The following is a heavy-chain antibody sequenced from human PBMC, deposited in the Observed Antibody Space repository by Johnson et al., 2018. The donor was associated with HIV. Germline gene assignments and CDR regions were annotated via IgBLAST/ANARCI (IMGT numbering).Heavy chain of an antibody. J-gene: IGHJ3*02. V-gene: IGHV3-30*03. D-gene: IGHD1-26*01. CDR1: GFTFSSYG. Sequence: QVQLVESGGGVVQPGRSLRLSCAASGFTFSSYGMHWVRQAPGKGLEWVAVISYDGSNKYYADSVKGRFTISRDNSKNTLYLQMYSLRAEDTAFYYCARGGVGDVFDIWGQGTMVTVSS. CDR3: ARGGVGDVFDI. CDR2: ISYDGSNK.